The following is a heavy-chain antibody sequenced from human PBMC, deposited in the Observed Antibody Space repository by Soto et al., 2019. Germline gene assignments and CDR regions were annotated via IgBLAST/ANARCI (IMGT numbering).Heavy chain of an antibody. D-gene: IGHD6-19*01. J-gene: IGHJ6*02. CDR1: GYTFTSYG. CDR3: AGSSGWYSSYYYYYGMDV. CDR2: ISAYNGNT. V-gene: IGHV1-18*01. Sequence: ASVKVSCKASGYTFTSYGISWVRQAPGQGLEWMGWISAYNGNTNYAQKLQGRVTMTTDTSTSTAYMELRSLRSDDTAVYYCAGSSGWYSSYYYYYGMDVWGQGTTVTASS.